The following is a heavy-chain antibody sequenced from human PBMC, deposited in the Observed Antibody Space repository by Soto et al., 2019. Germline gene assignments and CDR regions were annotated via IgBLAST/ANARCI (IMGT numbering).Heavy chain of an antibody. V-gene: IGHV2-5*02. CDR2: IYWDDDK. J-gene: IGHJ6*02. CDR1: GFSLSTTGGG. CDR3: VQSRCGGDCLAGYESPSYYGLDV. D-gene: IGHD2-21*02. Sequence: QITLKESGPTLVKPTQTRTLTCTFPGFSLSTTGGGVGWIRQPPGKALEWLALIYWDDDKRYNPSLKSRLTITQDTSKTHVVLTTTSMDPVDTATYYCVQSRCGGDCLAGYESPSYYGLDVWGQGTTVNVSS.